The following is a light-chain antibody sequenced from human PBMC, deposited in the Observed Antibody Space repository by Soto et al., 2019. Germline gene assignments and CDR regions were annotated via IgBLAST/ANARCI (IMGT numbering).Light chain of an antibody. Sequence: DIQMTQSPSSLSASVGDRVTTTCHASQDISNYLNWYQQKPGKAPKLLIYDASNLETGVPSRFSGSGSGTDFTFTISSLQPEDIATYYCQQYDNLSITFGQGTRLEIK. CDR1: QDISNY. V-gene: IGKV1-33*01. CDR3: QQYDNLSIT. J-gene: IGKJ5*01. CDR2: DAS.